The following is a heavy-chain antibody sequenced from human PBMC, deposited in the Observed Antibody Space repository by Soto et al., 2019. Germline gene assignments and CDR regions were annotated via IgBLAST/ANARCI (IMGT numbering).Heavy chain of an antibody. V-gene: IGHV3-30-3*02. CDR3: AKPRSSLEWPPFDP. Sequence: QVKLVESGGGVVQPGRSRRLSCVTSGFTFRSYGMHWVRQSPGKGLEWVAVIKSDGTTADYIESVKGRFFISRDNSKKTVYLQMNNRRPEDTGIYYCAKPRSSLEWPPFDPWGQGTLVTVSS. CDR2: IKSDGTTA. J-gene: IGHJ5*02. D-gene: IGHD3-3*01. CDR1: GFTFRSYG.